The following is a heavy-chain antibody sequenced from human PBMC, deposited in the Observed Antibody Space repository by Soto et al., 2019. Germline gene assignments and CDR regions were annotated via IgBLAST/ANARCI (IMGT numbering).Heavy chain of an antibody. V-gene: IGHV5-51*01. Sequence: PGAYLKISWKGSGYSFTSYWIGWVPQMPGKGLEWMGIIYPGDSDTRYSPSFQGQVNISADKSISTAYLQWSSLKASDTAMYYCARHVDPVSYLHLNYWYFDLWGRGTLVTVSS. CDR1: GYSFTSYW. CDR2: IYPGDSDT. J-gene: IGHJ2*01. CDR3: ARHVDPVSYLHLNYWYFDL. D-gene: IGHD1-26*01.